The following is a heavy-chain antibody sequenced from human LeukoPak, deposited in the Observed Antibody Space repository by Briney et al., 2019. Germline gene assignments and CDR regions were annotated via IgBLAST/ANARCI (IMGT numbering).Heavy chain of an antibody. D-gene: IGHD1-20*01. V-gene: IGHV1-18*01. CDR2: ISAYNGNT. J-gene: IGHJ4*02. Sequence: ASVKVSCKASGGTFSSYGISWVRQAPGQGLEWMGWISAYNGNTNYAQKLQGRVTMTTDTSTSTAYMELRSLRSDDTAVYYCARSNWNDVYFDYWGQGTLVTVSS. CDR3: ARSNWNDVYFDY. CDR1: GGTFSSYG.